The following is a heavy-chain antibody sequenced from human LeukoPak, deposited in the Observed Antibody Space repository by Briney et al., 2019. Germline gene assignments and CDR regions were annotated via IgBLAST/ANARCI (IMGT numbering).Heavy chain of an antibody. CDR3: ARVQLVVVPPAYTFDY. V-gene: IGHV3-66*01. Sequence: GGSLRLSCAASGFTVSSNYRIWVRQAPGKGLEWVSVIHSGGSTYYADSVKGRFTLSRDTSKNTLYLQMNSLRAEDTAVYYCARVQLVVVPPAYTFDYWGQGTLVTVSS. CDR1: GFTVSSNY. CDR2: IHSGGST. D-gene: IGHD2-2*01. J-gene: IGHJ4*02.